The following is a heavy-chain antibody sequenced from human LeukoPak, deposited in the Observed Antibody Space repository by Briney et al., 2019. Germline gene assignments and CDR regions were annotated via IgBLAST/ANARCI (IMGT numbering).Heavy chain of an antibody. D-gene: IGHD6-13*01. CDR3: ARVLDLGSSSWYYYFDY. J-gene: IGHJ4*02. Sequence: PSQTLSLTCTVAAPSITSNYWSWIRHPPRDGMEWIGSIHYSGSHTYNTSLKSRVTISVGTSKNQFSLKLSSVTAADTAVYYCARVLDLGSSSWYYYFDYWGQGTLVSVCS. V-gene: IGHV4-59*01. CDR2: IHYSGSH. CDR1: APSITSNY.